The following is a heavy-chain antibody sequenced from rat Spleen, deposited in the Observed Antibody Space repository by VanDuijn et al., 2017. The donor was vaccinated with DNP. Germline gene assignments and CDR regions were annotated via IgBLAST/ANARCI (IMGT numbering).Heavy chain of an antibody. V-gene: IGHV5S23*01. CDR2: ISPSGGST. Sequence: EVQLVESGGGLVQPGRSLKLSCAASGFTFSNYDMAWVRQAPTKGLEWVASISPSGGSTYYRDSVKGRFTVSRDNAKSSLYLQMDSLRSEDTATYYCARQTGSAMDAWGQGTSVTVSS. D-gene: IGHD5-1*01. CDR1: GFTFSNYD. CDR3: ARQTGSAMDA. J-gene: IGHJ4*01.